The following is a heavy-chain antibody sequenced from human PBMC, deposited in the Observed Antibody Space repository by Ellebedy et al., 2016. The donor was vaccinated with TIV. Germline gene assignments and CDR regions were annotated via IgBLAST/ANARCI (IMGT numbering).Heavy chain of an antibody. CDR2: IYYSGTT. D-gene: IGHD6-6*01. V-gene: IGHV4-39*01. Sequence: SETLSLXXTVSGGSISSSSDYWGWIRQPPGKGLEWIGSIYYSGTTYYNPSLKSRVTISVDTSKNQFSLRLSSVTAADTAVYYCARLAYSSSSRDYYYGMDVWGQGTTVTVSS. CDR1: GGSISSSSDY. J-gene: IGHJ6*02. CDR3: ARLAYSSSSRDYYYGMDV.